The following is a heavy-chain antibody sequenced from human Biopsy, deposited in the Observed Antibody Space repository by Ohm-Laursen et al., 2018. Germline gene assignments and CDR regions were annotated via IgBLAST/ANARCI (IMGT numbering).Heavy chain of an antibody. V-gene: IGHV4-34*01. CDR3: VRGVDYYDPYHYYALDV. CDR2: IHHSGRT. D-gene: IGHD3-22*01. J-gene: IGHJ6*02. Sequence: GTLSLPCEVYGKTFSDYYWSWIRQPPGKGLEWIGQIHHSGRTNYNPSLKSRVTISVDTSKNQFSQKVRSVTAADTAVYYCVRGVDYYDPYHYYALDVWGQGTTVTVSS. CDR1: GKTFSDYY.